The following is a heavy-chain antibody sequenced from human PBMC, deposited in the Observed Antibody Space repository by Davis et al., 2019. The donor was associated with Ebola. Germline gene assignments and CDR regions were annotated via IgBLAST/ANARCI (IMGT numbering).Heavy chain of an antibody. CDR2: VSHIGHT. J-gene: IGHJ5*02. CDR3: AGLDIVVVPISPTDWFDH. V-gene: IGHV4-34*01. CDR1: GDSFSHHF. Sequence: PSETLSLTCAISGDSFSHHFCRWIRQSPGKGLEWLGEVSHIGHTTYNPSLRSRVTISVDTSRNQISLKLTSVTAADTAVYYCAGLDIVVVPISPTDWFDHWGQGTLVTVSS. D-gene: IGHD2-2*03.